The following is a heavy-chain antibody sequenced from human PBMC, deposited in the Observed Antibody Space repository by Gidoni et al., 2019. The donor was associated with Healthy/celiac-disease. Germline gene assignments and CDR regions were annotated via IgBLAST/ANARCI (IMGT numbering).Heavy chain of an antibody. CDR1: GRTFSSYT. CDR2: IIPILGIA. J-gene: IGHJ4*02. Sequence: QVQLVQSGAEVKKPGSSVKVSCKASGRTFSSYTISWVRQAPGQGLEWMGRIIPILGIANYAQKFQGRVTITADKSTSTAYMELSSLRSEDTAVYYCARVLGSGSFGYYFDYWGQGTLVTVSS. V-gene: IGHV1-69*02. CDR3: ARVLGSGSFGYYFDY. D-gene: IGHD1-26*01.